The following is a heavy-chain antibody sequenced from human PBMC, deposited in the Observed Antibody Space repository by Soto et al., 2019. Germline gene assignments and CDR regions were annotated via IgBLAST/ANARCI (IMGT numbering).Heavy chain of an antibody. D-gene: IGHD4-4*01. CDR3: AKDAIQLYNWFDP. CDR1: GFTFSSYA. J-gene: IGHJ5*02. CDR2: ISGSGGST. V-gene: IGHV3-23*01. Sequence: PGESLKISCAASGFTFSSYAMSWVRQAPGKGLEWVSAISGSGGSTYYADSVKGRFTISRDNSKNTLYLQMNSLRAEDTAVYYCAKDAIQLYNWFDPWGQGTLVTVSS.